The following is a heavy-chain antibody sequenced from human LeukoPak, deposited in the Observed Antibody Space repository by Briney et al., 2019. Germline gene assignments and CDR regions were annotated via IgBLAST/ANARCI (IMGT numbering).Heavy chain of an antibody. CDR1: GYTLTDYY. CDR2: INPDNGGT. J-gene: IGHJ4*02. D-gene: IGHD5-12*01. CDR3: ARDPSNSGYDYLYYFDY. Sequence: ASVKVSCKASGYTLTDYYIHWVRQAPGQGLEWMGWINPDNGGTNYAQKFQGRVTMTRDMSISTAYMELSRLRSDDTAVYYCARDPSNSGYDYLYYFDYWGQGTLVTVSS. V-gene: IGHV1-2*02.